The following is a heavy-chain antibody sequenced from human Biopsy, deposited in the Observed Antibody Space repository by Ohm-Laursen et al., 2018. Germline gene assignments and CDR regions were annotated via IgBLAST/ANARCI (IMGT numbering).Heavy chain of an antibody. D-gene: IGHD3-22*01. V-gene: IGHV1-2*02. J-gene: IGHJ5*02. Sequence: SSVKVSCKSSGYTFTGYHVHWVRQAPGQGLEWMGWINAKTGDTNYAQKFQGGVTMTRDTSISTAYVDLSSLRSDDTAVYYCTRGGYYYDSLAYYYWFDPWGQGTLVTVSS. CDR3: TRGGYYYDSLAYYYWFDP. CDR2: INAKTGDT. CDR1: GYTFTGYH.